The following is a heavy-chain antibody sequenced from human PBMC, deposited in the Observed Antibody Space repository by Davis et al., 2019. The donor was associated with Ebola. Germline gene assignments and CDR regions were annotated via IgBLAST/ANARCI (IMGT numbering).Heavy chain of an antibody. CDR3: AKDLASYYDFWSGYFV. J-gene: IGHJ4*02. Sequence: GGSLRLSCAASGFTFSSYSMNWVRQAPGKGLEWVSYISSSSSTIYYADSVKGRFTISRDNSKNTLYLQMNSLRAEDTAVYYCAKDLASYYDFWSGYFVWGQGTLVTVSS. D-gene: IGHD3-3*01. CDR1: GFTFSSYS. V-gene: IGHV3-48*01. CDR2: ISSSSSTI.